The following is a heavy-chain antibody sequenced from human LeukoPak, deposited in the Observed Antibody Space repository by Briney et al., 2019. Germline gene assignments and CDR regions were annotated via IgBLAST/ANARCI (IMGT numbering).Heavy chain of an antibody. V-gene: IGHV3-53*01. J-gene: IGHJ4*02. D-gene: IGHD3-22*01. CDR1: GFTFSSKY. CDR2: IYSGGAT. Sequence: PGGSLRLSCAASGFTFSSKYMSWVRRAPGKGLEGGSVIYSGGATYYSDSVKGRFTVSKDNSKNTMYLQMNSLRAEDTAIYYCARERDSSGYILAYWGQRTLVTVSS. CDR3: ARERDSSGYILAY.